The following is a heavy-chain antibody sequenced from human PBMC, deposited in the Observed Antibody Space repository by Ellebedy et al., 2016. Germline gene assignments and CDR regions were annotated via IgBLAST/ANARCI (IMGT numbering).Heavy chain of an antibody. CDR1: GGSISSYY. J-gene: IGHJ6*02. D-gene: IGHD3-10*01. CDR3: ARHYNVNYYGSGSYYNVPNYYYYYGMDV. CDR2: IYYSGST. Sequence: SETLSLTCTVSGGSISSYYWSWIRQPPGKGLEWIGYIYYSGSTNYNPSLKSRVTISVDTSKNQFSLKLSSVTAADTAVYYCARHYNVNYYGSGSYYNVPNYYYYYGMDVWGQGTTVTVSS. V-gene: IGHV4-59*08.